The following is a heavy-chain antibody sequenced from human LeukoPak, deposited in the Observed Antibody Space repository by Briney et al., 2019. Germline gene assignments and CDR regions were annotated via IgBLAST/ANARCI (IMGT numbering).Heavy chain of an antibody. V-gene: IGHV3-23*01. Sequence: GGSLRLSCAASGLTFSSYAMSWVRQAPGKGLEWVSGISGSGGSTYYADSVKGRFTISRDNSKKTLYLQMNSLRAEDTAVYYCAKGEYYYDSSGYSIGFWGQGTLVTVSS. CDR3: AKGEYYYDSSGYSIGF. D-gene: IGHD3-22*01. CDR1: GLTFSSYA. J-gene: IGHJ4*02. CDR2: ISGSGGST.